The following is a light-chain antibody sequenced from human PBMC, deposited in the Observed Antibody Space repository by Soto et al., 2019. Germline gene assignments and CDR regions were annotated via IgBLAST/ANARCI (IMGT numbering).Light chain of an antibody. Sequence: EIVMTHSPATISVSPGGGATLSCRASQSISDTLAWYQQKPGQAPRLLIYSASARATGFPARFSGSGSGTDFTLTISSLQAEDFAVYYCQRYNNWPWTFGQGTKVDI. CDR1: QSISDT. CDR2: SAS. CDR3: QRYNNWPWT. J-gene: IGKJ1*01. V-gene: IGKV3-15*01.